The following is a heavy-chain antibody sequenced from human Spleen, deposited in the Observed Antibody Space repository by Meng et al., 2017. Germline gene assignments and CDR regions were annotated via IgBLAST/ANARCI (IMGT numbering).Heavy chain of an antibody. V-gene: IGHV4-34*01. CDR3: ARARNYYGSGRSAFDI. CDR1: GGSLSNYY. J-gene: IGHJ3*02. CDR2: ISQSGNT. D-gene: IGHD3-10*01. Sequence: SETLSLTCAVYGGSLSNYYWSWIRQPPGKGLEWIGEISQSGNTNYNPSLKSRVTISGDTSKNQFSLQLTSVTAADTAVYYCARARNYYGSGRSAFDIWGQGTMVTVSS.